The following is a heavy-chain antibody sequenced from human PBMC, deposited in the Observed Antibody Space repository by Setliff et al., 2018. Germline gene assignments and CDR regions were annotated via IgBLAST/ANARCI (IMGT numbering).Heavy chain of an antibody. Sequence: SETLSLTCTVSGGSISSGDYYWSWIRQPPGKGLEWIGYIYSSGSTYYNPSLKSRVSISVDTSKNQFPLKLSSVTAADTAVYYCARGRYCSSTSCYGGWFDPWGQGTLVTVSS. V-gene: IGHV4-30-4*08. J-gene: IGHJ5*02. CDR1: GGSISSGDYY. CDR3: ARGRYCSSTSCYGGWFDP. D-gene: IGHD2-2*01. CDR2: IYSSGST.